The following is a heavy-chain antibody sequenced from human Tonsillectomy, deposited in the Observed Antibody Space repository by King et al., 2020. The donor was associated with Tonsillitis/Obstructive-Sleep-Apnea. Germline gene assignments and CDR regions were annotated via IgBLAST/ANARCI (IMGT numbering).Heavy chain of an antibody. CDR2: INHSGNT. Sequence: VQLQQWGAGLLKPSETLSLTCALYGGPFRGYYWSVVRQPPGKGLEWIGEINHSGNTDYNPSLKSRVTISVDTSKNQFSLKLTSVTAADTAVYFCGTNNGDFYYYMDVWGKGTTVTVSS. D-gene: IGHD2-8*01. J-gene: IGHJ6*03. CDR1: GGPFRGYY. CDR3: GTNNGDFYYYMDV. V-gene: IGHV4-34*01.